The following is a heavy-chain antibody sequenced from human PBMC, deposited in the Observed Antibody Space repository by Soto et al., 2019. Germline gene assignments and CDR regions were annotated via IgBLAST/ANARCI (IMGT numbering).Heavy chain of an antibody. Sequence: PSETLSLTCAVSGYSISSGYYWGWIRQPPGKGLEWIGSIYHSGSTYYNPSLKSRVTISVDTSKNQFSLKLSSVTAADTAVYYCARDIDYYDSSGEIDYWGQGTLVTVSS. J-gene: IGHJ4*02. CDR3: ARDIDYYDSSGEIDY. CDR2: IYHSGST. V-gene: IGHV4-38-2*02. CDR1: GYSISSGYY. D-gene: IGHD3-22*01.